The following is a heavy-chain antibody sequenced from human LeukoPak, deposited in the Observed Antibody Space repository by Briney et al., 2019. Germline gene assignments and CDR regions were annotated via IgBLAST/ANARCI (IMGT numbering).Heavy chain of an antibody. CDR1: GGSINSDGYY. V-gene: IGHV4-31*03. Sequence: SETLSLTCTVSGGSINSDGYYWSWIRQHPGKGLEWIGHIYYSGSTYYNPSLKSRVTISVDTSKNQLSLKLSSVTAADTAVYYCASYPFSRWFDPWGQGTLVTVSS. J-gene: IGHJ5*02. CDR3: ASYPFSRWFDP. D-gene: IGHD2-15*01. CDR2: IYYSGST.